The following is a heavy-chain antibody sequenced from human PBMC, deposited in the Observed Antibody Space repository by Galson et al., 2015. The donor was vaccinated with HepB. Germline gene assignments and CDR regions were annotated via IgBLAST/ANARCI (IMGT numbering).Heavy chain of an antibody. CDR1: GFTFSSYS. CDR2: ISSSSSTI. J-gene: IGHJ3*02. CDR3: ARDGGEIYDSSADAFDI. V-gene: IGHV3-48*01. Sequence: SLRLSCAASGFTFSSYSMNWVRQAPGKGLEWVSYISSSSSTIYYADSVKGRFTISRDNAKNSLYLQMNSLRAEDTAVYYCARDGGEIYDSSADAFDIWGQGTMVTVSS. D-gene: IGHD3-22*01.